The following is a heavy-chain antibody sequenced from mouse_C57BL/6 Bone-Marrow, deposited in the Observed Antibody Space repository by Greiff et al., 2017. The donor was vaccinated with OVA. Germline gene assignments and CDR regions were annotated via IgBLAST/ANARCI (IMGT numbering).Heavy chain of an antibody. CDR1: GYAFSSSW. CDR3: ARKWITTVVVGPFDY. CDR2: IYPGDGDT. J-gene: IGHJ2*01. Sequence: QVQLKESGPELVKPGASVKISCKASGYAFSSSWMNWVKQRPGKGLEWIGRIYPGDGDTNYNGKFKGKATLTADKSSSTAYMQLSSLTSEDSAVYFCARKWITTVVVGPFDYWGQGTTLTVSS. V-gene: IGHV1-82*01. D-gene: IGHD1-1*01.